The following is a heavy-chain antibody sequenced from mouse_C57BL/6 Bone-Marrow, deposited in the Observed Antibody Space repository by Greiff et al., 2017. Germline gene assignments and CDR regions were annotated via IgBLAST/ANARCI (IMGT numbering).Heavy chain of an antibody. V-gene: IGHV1-15*01. CDR1: GYTFTDYE. CDR3: TAHSNSYYAMDY. Sequence: VQGVESGAELVRPGASVTLSCKASGYTFTDYEMHWVKQTPVHGLEWIGAIDPETGGTAYNQKFKGKAILTADKSSSTAYMELRSLTSEDSAVYYCTAHSNSYYAMDYWGQGTSVTVSS. J-gene: IGHJ4*01. CDR2: IDPETGGT. D-gene: IGHD2-5*01.